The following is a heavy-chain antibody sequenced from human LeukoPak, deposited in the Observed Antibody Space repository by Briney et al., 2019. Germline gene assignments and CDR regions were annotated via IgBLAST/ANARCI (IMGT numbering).Heavy chain of an antibody. CDR2: ISGSGGST. V-gene: IGHV3-23*01. Sequence: GGSLRLSCAASGFTFSSYAMSWVRQAPGKGLEWVSAISGSGGSTYYADSVKGRFTISRDNSKSTLYLQMNSLRAEDTAVYYCARDLGDSGYYHPWYFDSWGRGALVTVSS. CDR1: GFTFSSYA. D-gene: IGHD3-3*01. CDR3: ARDLGDSGYYHPWYFDS. J-gene: IGHJ4*02.